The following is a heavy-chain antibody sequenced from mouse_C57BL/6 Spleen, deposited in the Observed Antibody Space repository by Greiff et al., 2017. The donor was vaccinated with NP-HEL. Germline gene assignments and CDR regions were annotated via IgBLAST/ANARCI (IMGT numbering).Heavy chain of an antibody. CDR2: FYPGSGSI. D-gene: IGHD2-10*01. Sequence: QVQLQQSGAELVKPGASVKLSCKASGYTFTEYTIHWVKQRSGQGLEWIGWFYPGSGSIKYNEKFKDKATLTADKSSSTVYMELSRLTSEDSAVYFCARHEEEGAYYPSYWYFDVWGTGTTVTVSS. J-gene: IGHJ1*03. CDR1: GYTFTEYT. CDR3: ARHEEEGAYYPSYWYFDV. V-gene: IGHV1-62-2*01.